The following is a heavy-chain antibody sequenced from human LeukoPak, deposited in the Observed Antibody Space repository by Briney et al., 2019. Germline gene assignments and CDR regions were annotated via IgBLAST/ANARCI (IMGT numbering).Heavy chain of an antibody. CDR1: GFTFSSYA. J-gene: IGHJ6*02. Sequence: GRSLRLSCAASGFTFSSYAMHWVRQAPGKGLEWVAVISYDGSNKYYADSVKGRFTISRDNSKNTLYLQMNSLTAEDTALYYCARGFRDYYYGMDVWGQGTTVTVSS. CDR3: ARGFRDYYYGMDV. V-gene: IGHV3-30*04. CDR2: ISYDGSNK.